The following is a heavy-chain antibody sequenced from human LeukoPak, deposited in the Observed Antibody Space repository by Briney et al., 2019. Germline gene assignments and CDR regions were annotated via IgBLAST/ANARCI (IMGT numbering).Heavy chain of an antibody. D-gene: IGHD6-13*01. CDR1: GFTFSSFG. J-gene: IGHJ4*02. Sequence: GGSLRLSCAAPGFTFSSFGMNWVRQAPGKGLEWVAVISYDGSNKYYVDSVKGRFTISRDNSKNTLYLQMNSLRGEDTAVYYCAKRMGPSIAATDLDYWGQGTLVSVSS. CDR3: AKRMGPSIAATDLDY. CDR2: ISYDGSNK. V-gene: IGHV3-30*18.